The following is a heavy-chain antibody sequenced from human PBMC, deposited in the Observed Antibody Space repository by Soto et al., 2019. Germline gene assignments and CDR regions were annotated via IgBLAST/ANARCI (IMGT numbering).Heavy chain of an antibody. CDR2: ISYDGSNK. D-gene: IGHD3-3*01. V-gene: IGHV3-30-3*01. J-gene: IGHJ6*02. Sequence: GGSLRLSCAASGFTFSSYAMHWVRQAPGKGLEWVAVISYDGSNKYYADSVKGRFTISRDNSKNTLYLQMNSLRAEDTAVYYCARVGEYYDFWSGYPYYYYGMDVWGQGTTVTVSS. CDR3: ARVGEYYDFWSGYPYYYYGMDV. CDR1: GFTFSSYA.